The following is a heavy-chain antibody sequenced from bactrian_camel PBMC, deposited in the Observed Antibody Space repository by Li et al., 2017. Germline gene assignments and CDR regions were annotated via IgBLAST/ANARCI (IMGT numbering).Heavy chain of an antibody. CDR2: IRRGGGET. V-gene: IGHV3S45*01. CDR1: GHSRGSNC. D-gene: IGHD3*01. J-gene: IGHJ4*01. Sequence: HVQLVESGGGSVQAGGSLRLSCVVSGHSRGSNCVGWYRLPPGRAPAEREGIAAIRRGGGETWYAASVKGRFTISRDNAQKMVYLQMNSLKPEDTAMYYCAANGVLQHCGGWYLRSTDDKYWGQGTQVTVS. CDR3: AANGVLQHCGGWYLRSTDDKY.